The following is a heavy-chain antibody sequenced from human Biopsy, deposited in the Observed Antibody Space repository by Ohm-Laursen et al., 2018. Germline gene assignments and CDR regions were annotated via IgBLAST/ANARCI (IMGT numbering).Heavy chain of an antibody. CDR3: ARNTGWYGDLYYFDY. CDR1: GYSFTGYY. D-gene: IGHD2-15*01. V-gene: IGHV1-46*01. Sequence: ASVKVSCKASGYSFTGYYIHWVRQAPGQGLEWMGMINPSGSTTSYPQIFQGRVTMTRDTSKSTVYMELSSLRSADTAVYFCARNTGWYGDLYYFDYWGQGTLVTVSS. CDR2: INPSGSTT. J-gene: IGHJ4*02.